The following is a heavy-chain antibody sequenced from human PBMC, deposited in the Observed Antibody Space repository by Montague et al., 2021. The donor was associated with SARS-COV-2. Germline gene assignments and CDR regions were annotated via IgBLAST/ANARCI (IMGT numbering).Heavy chain of an antibody. CDR1: GGSISSSSYY. CDR3: ARSVLSVIVLVVYATRGGYFDL. V-gene: IGHV4-39*07. CDR2: IYYSGST. Sequence: SETLSLTCTVSGGSISSSSYYWGWIRQPPGKGLEWTGSIYYSGSTYYNPSLKSRVTISVDTSKNQFSLKLSSVTAADTAVYYCARSVLSVIVLVVYATRGGYFDLWGRGTLVTVSS. J-gene: IGHJ2*01. D-gene: IGHD2-8*02.